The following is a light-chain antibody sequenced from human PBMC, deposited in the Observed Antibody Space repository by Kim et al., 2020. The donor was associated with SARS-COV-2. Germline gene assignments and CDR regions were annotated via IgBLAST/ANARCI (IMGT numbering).Light chain of an antibody. Sequence: QSALSQPASVSGSPGHSITISCTATSSDVGGFNYVSWYQKHPGTAPKLMIYDVINRPSGVSNRFSGSKSGDTASLTISGLQTEDEADYYCSSCTTSSTWVFGGGTQLTVL. V-gene: IGLV2-14*03. CDR2: DVI. CDR1: SSDVGGFNY. CDR3: SSCTTSSTWV. J-gene: IGLJ3*02.